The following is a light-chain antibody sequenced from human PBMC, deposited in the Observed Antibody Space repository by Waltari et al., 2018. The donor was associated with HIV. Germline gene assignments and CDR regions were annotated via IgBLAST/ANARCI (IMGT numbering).Light chain of an antibody. V-gene: IGKV1-27*01. CDR2: RTS. CDR1: QGIRTH. CDR3: QKYNSVPII. Sequence: IEMTQSPAALSASVGDRVTITCRASQGIRTHLAWYQQKPGKAPTLRIYRTSTLHSGVPSRFTGTGSGTDFTLTINGLQPDDVATYFCQKYNSVPIIFGQGTRLEV. J-gene: IGKJ5*01.